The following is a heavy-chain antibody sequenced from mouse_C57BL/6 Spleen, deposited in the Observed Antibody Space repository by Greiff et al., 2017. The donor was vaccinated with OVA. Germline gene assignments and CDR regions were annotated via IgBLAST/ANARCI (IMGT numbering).Heavy chain of an antibody. Sequence: DVKLVESGGGLVKPGGSLKLSCAASGFTFSSYAMSWVRQTPEKRLEWVATISDGGSYTYYPDNVKGRFTISRDNAKNNLYLQMSHLKSEDTAMYYCARDHSIYFDYWGQGTTLTVSS. CDR2: ISDGGSYT. V-gene: IGHV5-4*01. J-gene: IGHJ2*01. D-gene: IGHD2-3*01. CDR1: GFTFSSYA. CDR3: ARDHSIYFDY.